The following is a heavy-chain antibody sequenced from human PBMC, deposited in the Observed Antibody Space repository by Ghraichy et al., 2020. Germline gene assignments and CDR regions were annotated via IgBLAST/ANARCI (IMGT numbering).Heavy chain of an antibody. D-gene: IGHD1-1*01. CDR1: GFTFSACW. CDR3: ARASSRRNVEKIDY. J-gene: IGHJ4*02. V-gene: IGHV3-7*01. Sequence: GGSLRLSCAASGFTFSACWMNWVRQAPGKGLEWVADINQDGSEKYYVDPVKGRFTISRDNAKNSLYLQMNSLRAEDTAVYYCARASSRRNVEKIDYWGQGTLVTVSS. CDR2: INQDGSEK.